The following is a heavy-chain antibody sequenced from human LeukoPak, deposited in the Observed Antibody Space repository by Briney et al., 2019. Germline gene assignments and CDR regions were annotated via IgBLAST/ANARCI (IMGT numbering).Heavy chain of an antibody. V-gene: IGHV1-46*01. Sequence: ASVTVSFKASGYTFTSYYMHWVRQAPGQGVEWMGIINPSGGSTSYAQKFQGRVTITRDTSTSTVYMELSSLRSEDTAVYYCARTPKQYSSSWYYFDYWGQGTLVTVSS. CDR3: ARTPKQYSSSWYYFDY. D-gene: IGHD6-13*01. J-gene: IGHJ4*02. CDR1: GYTFTSYY. CDR2: INPSGGST.